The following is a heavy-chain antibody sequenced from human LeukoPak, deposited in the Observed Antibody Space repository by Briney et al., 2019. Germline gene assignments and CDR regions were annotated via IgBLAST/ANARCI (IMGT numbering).Heavy chain of an antibody. Sequence: GGSLRLSCAASGFTFSSYAMSWVRQAPGKGLEWVSAISGSGGSTYYADSVKGRFTISRDNSKNTLYLQMNSLGAEDTAVYYCAKDRGRFLEWLLLMDYWGQGTLVTVSS. J-gene: IGHJ4*02. CDR3: AKDRGRFLEWLLLMDY. CDR2: ISGSGGST. D-gene: IGHD3-3*01. CDR1: GFTFSSYA. V-gene: IGHV3-23*01.